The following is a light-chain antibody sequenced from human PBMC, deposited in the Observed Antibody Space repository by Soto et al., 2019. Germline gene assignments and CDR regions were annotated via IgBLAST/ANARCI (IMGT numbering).Light chain of an antibody. Sequence: DIHMTQSPSTLSASVGDRVTITFRASQNINSCLAWYQQKPGKAPKLLIYAASSLQSGVPSRFSGSGSGTEFTLAISSLHPDDFATYLCQQYDSYWTFGPGTKVDIK. J-gene: IGKJ1*01. CDR2: AAS. CDR1: QNINSC. CDR3: QQYDSYWT. V-gene: IGKV1-5*01.